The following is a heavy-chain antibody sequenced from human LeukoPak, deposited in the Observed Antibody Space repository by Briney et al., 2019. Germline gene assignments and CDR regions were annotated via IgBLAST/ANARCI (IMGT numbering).Heavy chain of an antibody. CDR2: TYYRSKWYN. D-gene: IGHD3-22*01. Sequence: PSQTLSLTCAISGDSVSSNSAAWSWIRQSPSRGLEWLGRTYYRSKWYNDYAVSVKSRITINPDTSKNQFSLQLNSVTPEDTAVYYCARAAYDSSGYLNNWFDPWGQGTLVTVSS. CDR1: GDSVSSNSAA. J-gene: IGHJ5*02. V-gene: IGHV6-1*01. CDR3: ARAAYDSSGYLNNWFDP.